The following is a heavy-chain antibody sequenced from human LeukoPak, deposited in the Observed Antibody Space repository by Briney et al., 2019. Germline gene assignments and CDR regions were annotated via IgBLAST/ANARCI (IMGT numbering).Heavy chain of an antibody. V-gene: IGHV3-48*01. CDR3: ASLLHGSYYPSGDY. CDR2: ISSSSSMI. Sequence: RPGGSLRLSCAASGFTFSRYRMNWVRQAPGKGLEWVSYISSSSSMIYNADSVKGRFTISRDNAKNSLYLQMNSLRAEDTAVYYCASLLHGSYYPSGDYWGQGTLVTVSS. D-gene: IGHD1-26*01. CDR1: GFTFSRYR. J-gene: IGHJ4*02.